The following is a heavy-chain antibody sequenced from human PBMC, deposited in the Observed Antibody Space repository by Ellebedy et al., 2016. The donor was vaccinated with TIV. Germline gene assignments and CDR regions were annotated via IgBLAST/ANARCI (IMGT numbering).Heavy chain of an antibody. Sequence: GSLRLXXAVYGGSFSGYYWSWIRQPPGKGLEWIGEINHSGSTNYNPSLKSRVTISVDTSKNQFSLKLSSVTAADTAVYYCAEGSGYYNWGQGTLVTVSS. J-gene: IGHJ4*02. CDR2: INHSGST. D-gene: IGHD3-22*01. V-gene: IGHV4-34*01. CDR1: GGSFSGYY. CDR3: AEGSGYYN.